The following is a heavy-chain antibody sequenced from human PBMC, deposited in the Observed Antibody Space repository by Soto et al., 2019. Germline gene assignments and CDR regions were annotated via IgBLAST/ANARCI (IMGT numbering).Heavy chain of an antibody. CDR3: TTDLGYSLVYGMDV. J-gene: IGHJ6*02. D-gene: IGHD5-18*01. Sequence: GGSLRLSCAASGFTFSNAWMSWVRQAPGKGLEWVGRIKSKTDGGTTDYAAPVKGRFTISRDDSKNTPYLQMNSLKTEDTAVYYCTTDLGYSLVYGMDVWGQGTTVTVSS. CDR2: IKSKTDGGTT. V-gene: IGHV3-15*01. CDR1: GFTFSNAW.